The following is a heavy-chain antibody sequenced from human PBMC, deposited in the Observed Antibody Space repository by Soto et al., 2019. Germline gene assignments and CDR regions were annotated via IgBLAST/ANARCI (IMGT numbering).Heavy chain of an antibody. D-gene: IGHD2-15*01. J-gene: IGHJ3*02. V-gene: IGHV4-39*01. Sequence: QVHLEESGPGLVKPSETLTLTCAVSGDSIRSSGFYWGWIRQTPGKRLEWIGSVYYSGSTYKNPAFRSRVMMSEDTSKNQFSLRLSSVTAADTALYYCARPAVVAPPHSFQIWSQGRMVTVSS. CDR3: ARPAVVAPPHSFQI. CDR1: GDSIRSSGFY. CDR2: VYYSGST.